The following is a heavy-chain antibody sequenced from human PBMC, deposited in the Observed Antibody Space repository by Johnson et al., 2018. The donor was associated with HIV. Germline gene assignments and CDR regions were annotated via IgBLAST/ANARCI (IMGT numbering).Heavy chain of an antibody. J-gene: IGHJ3*01. V-gene: IGHV3-74*03. CDR1: GFTVSSNY. Sequence: VQLVESGGGLIQPGGSLRLSCAASGFTVSSNYMSWVRQAPGKGLEWVSRINRDGSNTKYADSVKGRFTIPSDNAKNTLQLQMNRLRAEDTAVYYCAREGTYYYDNSGYNDAFDVWGQGTMVTVSS. CDR3: AREGTYYYDNSGYNDAFDV. D-gene: IGHD3-22*01. CDR2: INRDGSNT.